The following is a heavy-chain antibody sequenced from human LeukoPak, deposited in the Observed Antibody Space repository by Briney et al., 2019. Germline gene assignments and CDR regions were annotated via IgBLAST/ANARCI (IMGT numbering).Heavy chain of an antibody. J-gene: IGHJ3*02. Sequence: GGSLRLSCAASGFRFDDYAMHWVRQAPGKGLEWVAFIRYDGSNKYYADSVKGRFTISRDNSKNTLYLRMNSLRAEDTAVYYCAKVFLSYDSSGYVAFDIWGQGTMVTVSS. CDR1: GFRFDDYA. D-gene: IGHD3-22*01. CDR3: AKVFLSYDSSGYVAFDI. V-gene: IGHV3-30*02. CDR2: IRYDGSNK.